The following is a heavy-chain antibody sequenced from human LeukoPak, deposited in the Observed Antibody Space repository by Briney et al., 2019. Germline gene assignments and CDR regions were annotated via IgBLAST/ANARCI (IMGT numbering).Heavy chain of an antibody. CDR3: ASGPTGTTEPNWFDP. CDR2: IIPIFGTA. V-gene: IGHV1-69*05. Sequence: GASVKVSCKASGGTFSSYAISWLRQAPGQGLEWMGGIIPIFGTANYAQKFQGRVTITTDESTSTAYMELSSLRSEDTAVYYCASGPTGTTEPNWFDPWGQGTLVTVSS. J-gene: IGHJ5*02. CDR1: GGTFSSYA. D-gene: IGHD1-1*01.